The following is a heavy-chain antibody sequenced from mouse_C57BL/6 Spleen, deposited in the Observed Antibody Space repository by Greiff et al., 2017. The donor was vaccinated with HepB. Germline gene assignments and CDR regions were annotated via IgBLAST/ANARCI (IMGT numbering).Heavy chain of an antibody. V-gene: IGHV1-52*01. CDR2: IDPSDSET. D-gene: IGHD1-1*01. J-gene: IGHJ3*01. CDR3: ARGEDGFLFAY. Sequence: QVQLQQPGAELVRPGSSVKLSCKASGYTFTSYWMHWVKQRPIQGLEWIGNIDPSDSETRYNQKFKDKATLTVDKSSSTAYMQLSSLTSEDSAVYYCARGEDGFLFAYWGQGTLVTVSA. CDR1: GYTFTSYW.